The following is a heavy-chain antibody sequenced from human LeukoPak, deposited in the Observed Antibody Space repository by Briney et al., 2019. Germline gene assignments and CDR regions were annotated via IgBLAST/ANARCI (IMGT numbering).Heavy chain of an antibody. CDR3: AREDGDYVFDY. Sequence: KPGGSLRLSCAASGFTFSSYSMNWVRQAPGKGLEWVSSISSSSSYIYYADSVKGRFTISRDNAKNSLYLQRNRLRAEDTAVYYCAREDGDYVFDYWGQGTLVTVSS. J-gene: IGHJ4*02. D-gene: IGHD4-17*01. CDR1: GFTFSSYS. V-gene: IGHV3-21*01. CDR2: ISSSSSYI.